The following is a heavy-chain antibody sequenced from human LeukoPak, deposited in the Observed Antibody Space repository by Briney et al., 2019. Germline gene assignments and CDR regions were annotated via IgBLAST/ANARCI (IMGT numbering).Heavy chain of an antibody. CDR2: ISAYNGNT. J-gene: IGHJ4*02. Sequence: ASVNVSCKASGYTFSSYGISWVRQAPGQGLEWMGWISAYNGNTNYAQKLQGRVTMTTDTSTSTAYMELRSLRSDDTAVYYCARGRPYSSGWYFDYWGQGTLVTVSS. CDR3: ARGRPYSSGWYFDY. D-gene: IGHD6-19*01. CDR1: GYTFSSYG. V-gene: IGHV1-18*01.